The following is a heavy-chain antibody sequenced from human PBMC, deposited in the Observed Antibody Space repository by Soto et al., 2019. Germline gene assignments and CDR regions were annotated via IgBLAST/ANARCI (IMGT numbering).Heavy chain of an antibody. CDR2: INSGGDTT. CDR1: GFTFASYT. D-gene: IGHD2-2*01. J-gene: IGHJ4*02. CDR3: AKSGGPPASLDVYFDY. V-gene: IGHV3-23*01. Sequence: EAQLLESGGGMGQPGESLRLSCAASGFTFASYTMTWVRQAPGKGLEWVSTINSGGDTTYYSDSVKGRFTISRDSPKNTLFLLMTSLRAEDTAVYYCAKSGGPPASLDVYFDYWGQGTLVTVSS.